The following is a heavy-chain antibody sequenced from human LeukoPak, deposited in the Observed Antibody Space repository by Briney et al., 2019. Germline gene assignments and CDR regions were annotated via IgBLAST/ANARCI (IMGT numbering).Heavy chain of an antibody. V-gene: IGHV4-34*01. CDR3: AREDGKVFGVVYASWQYNWFDP. CDR1: GGSFSGYY. Sequence: SETLSLTCAVYGGSFSGYYWSWIRQPPGKGLEWIGEINHSGSTNYNPSLKSRVTISVDTSKNQFSLKLSSVTAADTAVYYCAREDGKVFGVVYASWQYNWFDPWGQGTLVTVSS. CDR2: INHSGST. D-gene: IGHD3-3*01. J-gene: IGHJ5*02.